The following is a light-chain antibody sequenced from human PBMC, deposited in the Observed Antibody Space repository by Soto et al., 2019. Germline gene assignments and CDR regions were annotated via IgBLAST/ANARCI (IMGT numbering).Light chain of an antibody. V-gene: IGKV3-20*01. CDR2: GAS. Sequence: EIVLTQSPGTLSLSPGERATLSCRASQSVRSNYLAWYQQKPGQAPRLLIDGASSRATGIPDRFSGSGSGTDFTLTIRRLEPEDFAVYYCQQYTTPPVTFGGGTKVEIK. CDR3: QQYTTPPVT. CDR1: QSVRSNY. J-gene: IGKJ4*01.